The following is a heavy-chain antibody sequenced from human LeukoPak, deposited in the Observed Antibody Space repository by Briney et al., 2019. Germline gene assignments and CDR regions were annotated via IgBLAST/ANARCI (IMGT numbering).Heavy chain of an antibody. V-gene: IGHV3-23*01. CDR1: GFTFSSYA. Sequence: GGSLRPSCAASGFTFSSYAMSWVRQAPGKGLEWVSAISGSGDSTYYGDSVKGRFTISRDNSKNTLYLQMNSLRAEDTAVYYCAKTRPLDSSSWSHGDYWGQGTLVAVSS. CDR3: AKTRPLDSSSWSHGDY. CDR2: ISGSGDST. D-gene: IGHD6-13*01. J-gene: IGHJ4*02.